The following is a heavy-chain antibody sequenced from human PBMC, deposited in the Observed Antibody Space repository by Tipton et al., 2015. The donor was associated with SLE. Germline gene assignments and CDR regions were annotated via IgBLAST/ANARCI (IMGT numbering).Heavy chain of an antibody. CDR2: ITSEGSGA. Sequence: SLRLSCAASGFTFSKYWMHWVRQAPGKGLVWVSRITSEGSGADYADSVRGRFTISRDNAKNTLYLQMNSLRAEDTAVYYCARNSIVSASEYWGHVTLVTVSS. J-gene: IGHJ4*01. D-gene: IGHD5/OR15-5a*01. CDR3: ARNSIVSASEY. V-gene: IGHV3-74*01. CDR1: GFTFSKYW.